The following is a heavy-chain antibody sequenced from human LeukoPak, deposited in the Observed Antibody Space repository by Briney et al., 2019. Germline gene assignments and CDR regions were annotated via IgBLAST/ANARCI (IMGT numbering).Heavy chain of an antibody. V-gene: IGHV3-23*01. Sequence: GGSLRLSCAASGFTFRSYAMTWVRQAPGKGLEWVSAISGSGGSTYYADSVKGRFTISRDNSKNTLYLQMNSLRAEDTAVYYCAKGDSRSSWYPAVGYWGQGTLVTVSS. CDR3: AKGDSRSSWYPAVGY. CDR2: ISGSGGST. D-gene: IGHD6-13*01. J-gene: IGHJ4*02. CDR1: GFTFRSYA.